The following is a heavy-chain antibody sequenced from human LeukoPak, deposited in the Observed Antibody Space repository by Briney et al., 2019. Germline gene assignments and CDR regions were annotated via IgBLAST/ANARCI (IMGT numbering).Heavy chain of an antibody. Sequence: GGSLRLSCAASGFTFSSYAMSWVRQAPGKGLEWVSAISGSGGSTYYADSVKGRFTISRDNSKNTLYLPMNSLRAEDTAVYYCAKTTLLGVRGVISHFDYWGQGTLVTVSS. CDR1: GFTFSSYA. CDR2: ISGSGGST. CDR3: AKTTLLGVRGVISHFDY. V-gene: IGHV3-23*01. D-gene: IGHD3-10*01. J-gene: IGHJ4*02.